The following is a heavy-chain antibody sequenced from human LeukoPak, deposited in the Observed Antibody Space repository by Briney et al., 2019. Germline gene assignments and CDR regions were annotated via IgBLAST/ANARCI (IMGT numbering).Heavy chain of an antibody. V-gene: IGHV4-4*07. J-gene: IGHJ4*02. CDR1: GGSISSYY. Sequence: SETLSLTCTVSGGSISSYYCSWIRQPAAKGLEWIGRIYTSGSTNYNPSLKSRVAMSVDTSKIQFSLKLSSVTAADTAVYYCAMINQYGDYFFDYWGQGTLVTVSS. D-gene: IGHD4-17*01. CDR3: AMINQYGDYFFDY. CDR2: IYTSGST.